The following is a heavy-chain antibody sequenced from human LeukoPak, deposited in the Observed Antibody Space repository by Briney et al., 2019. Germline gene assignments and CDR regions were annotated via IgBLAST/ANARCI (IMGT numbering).Heavy chain of an antibody. Sequence: ASVKVSCKASGYTFTGYYMHWVRQAPGQGLEWMGWINPNSGGTNYAQKLQGRVTMTRDTSISTAYMELSRLRSDDTAVYYCARGGNTDYGDYGMDVWGQGTTVTVSS. J-gene: IGHJ6*02. V-gene: IGHV1-2*02. CDR2: INPNSGGT. D-gene: IGHD4-17*01. CDR1: GYTFTGYY. CDR3: ARGGNTDYGDYGMDV.